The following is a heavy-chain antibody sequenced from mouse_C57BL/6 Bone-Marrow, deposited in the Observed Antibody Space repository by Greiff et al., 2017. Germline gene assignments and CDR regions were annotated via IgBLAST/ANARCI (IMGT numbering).Heavy chain of an antibody. CDR1: GYSFTGYY. V-gene: IGHV1-42*01. Sequence: EVQLQQSGPELVKPGASVKISCKASGYSFTGYYMNWVKQSPEKSLEWIGEINPSTGGTTYNQKFKAKATLTVDKSSSTAYMQLKSLTSEDSAVYYCAGSCYNFDYWGQGTTLTVSS. CDR2: INPSTGGT. D-gene: IGHD3-2*02. CDR3: AGSCYNFDY. J-gene: IGHJ2*01.